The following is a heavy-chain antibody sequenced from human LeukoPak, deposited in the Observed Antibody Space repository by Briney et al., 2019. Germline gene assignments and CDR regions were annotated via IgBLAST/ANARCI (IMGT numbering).Heavy chain of an antibody. D-gene: IGHD3-22*01. CDR2: VFTSGIISGNT. V-gene: IGHV4-4*07. CDR1: GGSTSSYY. Sequence: SETLSLTCTVSGGSTSSYYWSWIRQPPGKGLEWIGRVFTSGIISGNTNYNPSLKSRVTMSVDTSKNQFSLKLTSVTAADTAVYYCARDRYYYDSSSYYSAFGTWGQGTMVTVSS. J-gene: IGHJ3*02. CDR3: ARDRYYYDSSSYYSAFGT.